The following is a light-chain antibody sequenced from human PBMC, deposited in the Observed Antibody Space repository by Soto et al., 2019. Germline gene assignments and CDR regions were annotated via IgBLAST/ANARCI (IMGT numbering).Light chain of an antibody. CDR3: CSYAGSYTWV. V-gene: IGLV2-11*01. CDR2: DVS. J-gene: IGLJ3*02. Sequence: QSVLTQPRSVSGSPGQSVTISCTGTSSDVGGYNYVSWYQRHPGKAPKVMIYDVSKRPSGVPDRFSGSKSGNTASLTISGLQAEDEADYYCCSYAGSYTWVFGGGTQLTVL. CDR1: SSDVGGYNY.